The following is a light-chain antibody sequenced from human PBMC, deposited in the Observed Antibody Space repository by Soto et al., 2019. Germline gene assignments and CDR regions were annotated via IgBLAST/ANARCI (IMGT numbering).Light chain of an antibody. Sequence: QSALTQPASVSGSPGQSIAISCTGTSSDFGGYNYVSWYQQHPGKAPKLMVYDVSNRPSGVSNRFSGSKSGNTASLTISGLQAEDEADYHCSSYTSSSTYVFGTGTKVTVL. J-gene: IGLJ1*01. V-gene: IGLV2-14*01. CDR3: SSYTSSSTYV. CDR1: SSDFGGYNY. CDR2: DVS.